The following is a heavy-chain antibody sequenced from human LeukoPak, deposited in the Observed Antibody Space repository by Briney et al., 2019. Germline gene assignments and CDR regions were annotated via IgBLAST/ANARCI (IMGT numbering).Heavy chain of an antibody. CDR2: ISSSSSYI. J-gene: IGHJ4*02. Sequence: GRSLRLSCAASGFTFSSYSTNWVRQAPGKGLEWVSSISSSSSYIYYADSVKGRFTISRDNAKNSLYLQMNSLRAEDTAVYYCARGGIVGATGSFDYWGQGTLVTVSS. D-gene: IGHD1-26*01. V-gene: IGHV3-21*01. CDR1: GFTFSSYS. CDR3: ARGGIVGATGSFDY.